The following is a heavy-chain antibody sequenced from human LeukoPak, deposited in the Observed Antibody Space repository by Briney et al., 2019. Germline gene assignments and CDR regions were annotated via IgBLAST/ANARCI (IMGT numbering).Heavy chain of an antibody. CDR3: ARHYYGSGSYYPFDS. J-gene: IGHJ4*02. CDR1: GRSISSYY. V-gene: IGHV4-59*08. D-gene: IGHD3-10*01. Sequence: SETLSLTCTVSGRSISSYYWSWIRQPPGKGLEWIGSLSFSGSTNYNPSLKSRATISVDTSKNQFSLKLSSVTAADTAVYYCARHYYGSGSYYPFDSWGQGTLVTVSS. CDR2: LSFSGST.